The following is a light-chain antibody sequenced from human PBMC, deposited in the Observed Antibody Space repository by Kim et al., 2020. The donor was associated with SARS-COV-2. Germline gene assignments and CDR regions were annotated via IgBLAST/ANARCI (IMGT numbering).Light chain of an antibody. Sequence: STLAALEGDRVTIPCRASQGIDSWMAWYQQKPGKAPKLLIYKASNLDGGVPSRFSGSGSGTEFTLTISSLQPDDSATYYCQHEWTFGQGTKVDIK. J-gene: IGKJ1*01. CDR2: KAS. CDR1: QGIDSW. CDR3: QHEWT. V-gene: IGKV1-5*03.